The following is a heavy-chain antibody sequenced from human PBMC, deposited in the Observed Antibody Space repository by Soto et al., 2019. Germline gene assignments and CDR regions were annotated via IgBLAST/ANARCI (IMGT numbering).Heavy chain of an antibody. CDR2: MSYDGTNE. CDR1: GFTFSSYA. V-gene: IGHV3-30*18. D-gene: IGHD2-15*01. J-gene: IGHJ4*02. Sequence: PGGSLRLSCAASGFTFSSYAMQWVRQAPGKGLEWVALMSYDGTNEYYADSVKGRFTISRDNSKNTLHLQMNSLRAEDTAVYYCAKWYCSGGSCYPTFDSWGQGTLVTVSS. CDR3: AKWYCSGGSCYPTFDS.